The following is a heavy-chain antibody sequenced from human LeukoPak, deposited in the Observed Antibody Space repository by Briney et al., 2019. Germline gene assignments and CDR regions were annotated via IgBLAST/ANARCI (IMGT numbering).Heavy chain of an antibody. J-gene: IGHJ4*02. CDR3: AIPSSYDGSRYYHAY. Sequence: GGSLRLSCAASGISFGSYWVTWVRQAPGKGLEWVANIGQDGTETAYVGSVKGRFTISRDNARKLLFLQMNSLRADDTAVYCCAIPSSYDGSRYYHAYWGQGTLVSVSS. D-gene: IGHD3-22*01. CDR2: IGQDGTET. V-gene: IGHV3-7*01. CDR1: GISFGSYW.